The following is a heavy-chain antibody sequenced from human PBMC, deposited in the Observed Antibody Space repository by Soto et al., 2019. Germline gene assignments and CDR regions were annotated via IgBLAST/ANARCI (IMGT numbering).Heavy chain of an antibody. CDR1: GGSVSSESHY. V-gene: IGHV4-61*01. CDR3: PRDQYDFRSGSYYYAMEV. J-gene: IGHJ6*02. Sequence: QVQLQEPGPGLVNPSETLSLTCTVSGGSVSSESHYWSWLRQTPGKGLELIGYISYTGSTNYNPSLKGRVTMSVDTSRDHVSLRLRSVTRADTAVYYCPRDQYDFRSGSYYYAMEVWGQGTKVTVSS. D-gene: IGHD3-3*01. CDR2: ISYTGST.